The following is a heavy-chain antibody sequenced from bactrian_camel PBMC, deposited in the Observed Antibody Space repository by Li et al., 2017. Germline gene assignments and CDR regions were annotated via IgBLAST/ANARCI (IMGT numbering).Heavy chain of an antibody. CDR1: GSPYTRYC. Sequence: QLVESGGGLVPPGGSLRLSCAASGSPYTRYCMGWFRQAPGKEREEVVVAEMGGGLTYYSDSAKGRFNIYRDATKNTLSLQMNRLKPEGTAMYYCAAALFHSWAECLRVSKGGTINYWGQGTQVTVS. CDR3: AAALFHSWAECLRVSKGGTINY. CDR2: AEMGGGLT. J-gene: IGHJ4*01. D-gene: IGHD2*01. V-gene: IGHV3S28*01.